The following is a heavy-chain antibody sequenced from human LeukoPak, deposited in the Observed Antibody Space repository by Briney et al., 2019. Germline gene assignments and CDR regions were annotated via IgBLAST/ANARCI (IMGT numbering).Heavy chain of an antibody. CDR2: ISAYNGNT. V-gene: IGHV1-18*01. CDR1: GYTFTSYG. J-gene: IGHJ5*02. CDR3: ARETVVVAATHDWFDP. Sequence: ASVKVSCKASGYTFTSYGISWVRQAPGQGLEWMGWISAYNGNTNYAQKLQGRVTMTTDTSTSTAYMELRSLRSDDTAVYYCARETVVVAATHDWFDPWGQGTLVTVSS. D-gene: IGHD2-15*01.